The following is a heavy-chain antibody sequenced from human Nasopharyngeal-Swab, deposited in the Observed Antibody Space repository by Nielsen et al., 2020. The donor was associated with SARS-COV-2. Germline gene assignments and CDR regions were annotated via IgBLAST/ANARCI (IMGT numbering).Heavy chain of an antibody. Sequence: SETLSLTCTVSGGSVSSGSYYWSWIRQPPGKGLEWIGYVYYSGRTNCNPSLKSRVTISVDTSKNQFSLNLSSVTAADTAVYYCARAEIGGRVDYWGQGTLVTVSS. CDR3: ARAEIGGRVDY. J-gene: IGHJ4*02. V-gene: IGHV4-61*01. D-gene: IGHD2-21*01. CDR2: VYYSGRT. CDR1: GGSVSSGSYY.